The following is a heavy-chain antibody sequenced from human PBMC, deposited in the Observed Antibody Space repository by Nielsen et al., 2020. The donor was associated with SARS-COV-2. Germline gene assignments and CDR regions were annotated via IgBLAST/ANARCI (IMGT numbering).Heavy chain of an antibody. V-gene: IGHV3-30*14. Sequence: GGSLRLSCAASGFTFSSYAIHWVRQAPGKGLEWVAVISYDGSNKYYADSVKGRFTISRDNSKNTLYLQMNSLRAEDTAVYYCARSDSSSWYFHWGQGTLVTVSS. CDR2: ISYDGSNK. CDR3: ARSDSSSWYFH. CDR1: GFTFSSYA. J-gene: IGHJ4*02. D-gene: IGHD6-13*01.